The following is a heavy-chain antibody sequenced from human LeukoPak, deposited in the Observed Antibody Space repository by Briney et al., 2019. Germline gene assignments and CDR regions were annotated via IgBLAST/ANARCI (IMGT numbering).Heavy chain of an antibody. CDR2: IKQDGSEK. D-gene: IGHD6-13*01. V-gene: IGHV3-7*01. Sequence: GGSLRLACAASGFTFSSYWTSWVRQAPGKGLEWVANIKQDGSEKYYVDSVKGRFTISRDNAKNTLYLQMNSLSAEDTAVYYCARGIIAAAGGWGQGTLVSV. CDR1: GFTFSSYW. J-gene: IGHJ4*02. CDR3: ARGIIAAAGG.